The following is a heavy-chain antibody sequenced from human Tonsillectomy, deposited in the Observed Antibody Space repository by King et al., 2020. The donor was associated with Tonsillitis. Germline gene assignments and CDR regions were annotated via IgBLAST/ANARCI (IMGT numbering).Heavy chain of an antibody. V-gene: IGHV3-53*01. D-gene: IGHD3-22*01. CDR1: GFSVSSHY. Sequence: VQLVESGGGLMQPGGSLRLSCAASGFSVSSHYMSWVRQTPGKGLEWGSVIYGGGTTYYANFVKGRFTISSDNSQNTLYLQMNSLRAEDTAMYYCARVNYYDSSGYWSPYYFDYWGQGTLVTVSS. CDR2: IYGGGTT. J-gene: IGHJ4*02. CDR3: ARVNYYDSSGYWSPYYFDY.